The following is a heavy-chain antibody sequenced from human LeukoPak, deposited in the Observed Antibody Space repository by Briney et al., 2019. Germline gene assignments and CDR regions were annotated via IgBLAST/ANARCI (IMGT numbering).Heavy chain of an antibody. CDR3: ARDLYYDSSGPLDY. CDR1: GFTFSSSW. J-gene: IGHJ4*02. Sequence: PGGSLRLSCAASGFTFSSSWMNWVRQAPGKGLQWVANINQDGIEKYFLDSVKGRFTISRDNAKNTLYLQMNSLRAEDTAVYYCARDLYYDSSGPLDYWGQGTLVTVSS. D-gene: IGHD3-22*01. V-gene: IGHV3-7*01. CDR2: INQDGIEK.